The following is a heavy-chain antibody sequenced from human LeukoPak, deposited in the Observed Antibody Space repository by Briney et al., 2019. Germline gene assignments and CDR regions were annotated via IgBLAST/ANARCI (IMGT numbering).Heavy chain of an antibody. CDR3: ARDDYGDHAPFDY. CDR2: INHSGST. J-gene: IGHJ4*02. V-gene: IGHV4-34*01. CDR1: GGSFSGYY. Sequence: PSETLSLTCAVYGGSFSGYYWSWIRQPPGTGLEWVGEINHSGSTNYSPSLKSRVTISVDTSKNQFSLKLSSVTAADTAVYYCARDDYGDHAPFDYWGQGTLVTVSS. D-gene: IGHD4-17*01.